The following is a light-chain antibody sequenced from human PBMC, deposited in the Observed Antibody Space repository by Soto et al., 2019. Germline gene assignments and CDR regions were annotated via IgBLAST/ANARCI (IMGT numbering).Light chain of an antibody. CDR1: GGFDF. Sequence: QSALTQPRSVSGSPGQSVAISCTGIGGFDFVSWYQQYPGKAPKLMIYDVTNRPSGVPDRFSASKSGDTASLTISGLQAEDEADYYCCSYTASSSVFGGGTNLTVL. CDR3: CSYTASSSV. J-gene: IGLJ3*02. V-gene: IGLV2-11*01. CDR2: DVT.